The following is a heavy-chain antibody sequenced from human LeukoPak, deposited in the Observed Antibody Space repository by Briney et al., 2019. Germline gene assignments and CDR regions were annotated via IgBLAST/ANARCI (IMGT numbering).Heavy chain of an antibody. CDR1: GFTFSDYY. Sequence: GGSLRLSCAASGFTFSDYYMSWIHQAPGKGLEWVSYISSSGSTIYYADSVKGRFTISRDNAKNSLYLQMNSLRAEDTAVYYCARGPMVRGVMVYYYGMDVWGQGTTVTVSS. J-gene: IGHJ6*02. D-gene: IGHD3-10*01. CDR2: ISSSGSTI. CDR3: ARGPMVRGVMVYYYGMDV. V-gene: IGHV3-11*01.